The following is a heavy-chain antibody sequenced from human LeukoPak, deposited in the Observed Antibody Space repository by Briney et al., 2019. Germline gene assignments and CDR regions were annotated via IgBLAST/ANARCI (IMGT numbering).Heavy chain of an antibody. CDR1: GFTFSSYA. Sequence: GGFLRLSCAASGFTFSSYAMHWVRQAPGKGLEYVSAISSNGGSTYYANSVKGRFTISRDNSKNTLYLQMGSLKAEDMALYYCARGVGGYNYVRTFDIWGQGTMVTVSS. J-gene: IGHJ3*02. CDR3: ARGVGGYNYVRTFDI. CDR2: ISSNGGST. D-gene: IGHD3-10*02. V-gene: IGHV3-64*01.